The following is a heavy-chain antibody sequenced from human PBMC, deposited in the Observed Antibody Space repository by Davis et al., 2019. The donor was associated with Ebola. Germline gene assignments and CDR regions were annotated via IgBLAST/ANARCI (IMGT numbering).Heavy chain of an antibody. Sequence: AASVKVSCKVSGYTLTELSMHWVRQAPGKGLEWMGGFDPEDGETIYAQKFQGRVTITADKSTSTAYMELSSLRSEDTAVYYCARVLSWGAVTTSWGQGTLVTVSS. CDR2: FDPEDGET. V-gene: IGHV1-24*01. D-gene: IGHD4-17*01. CDR1: GYTLTELS. J-gene: IGHJ5*02. CDR3: ARVLSWGAVTTS.